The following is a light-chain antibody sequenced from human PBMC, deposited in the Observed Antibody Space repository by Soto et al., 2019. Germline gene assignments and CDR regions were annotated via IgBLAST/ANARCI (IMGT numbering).Light chain of an antibody. Sequence: QSVLTQPPSVSGAPGQRVTLSCTGNSSNLGAGYDVHWYQQLPGAAPKLVIFGNRNRPSGVPERFSGSKSGTSASLAITGLQAEDEAHYYCQAYDYSLTASVFSGGTKVTVL. V-gene: IGLV1-40*01. CDR1: SSNLGAGYD. J-gene: IGLJ3*02. CDR3: QAYDYSLTASV. CDR2: GNR.